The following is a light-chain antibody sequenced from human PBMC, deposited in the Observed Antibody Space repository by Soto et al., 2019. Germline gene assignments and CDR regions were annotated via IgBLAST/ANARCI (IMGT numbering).Light chain of an antibody. J-gene: IGKJ1*01. CDR3: QQYNSDAWT. CDR2: DAS. CDR1: QSISSW. Sequence: DIQMTQSPSTLSASVGDRVTITCRASQSISSWLAWYQQKPGEAPKLLLYDASSLESGVPSRVRGSGSGTEYTLTISSLQTDEFATDYGQQYNSDAWTVGQGTKVESK. V-gene: IGKV1-5*01.